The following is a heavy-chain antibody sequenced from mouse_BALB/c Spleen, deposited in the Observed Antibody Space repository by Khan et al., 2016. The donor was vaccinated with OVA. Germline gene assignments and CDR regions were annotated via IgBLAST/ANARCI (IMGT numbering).Heavy chain of an antibody. CDR2: INPVSDYT. Sequence: VELVESGAELTKPGASVKLSCKASGYTFTSYSMHWVKQRPGQGLEWIGYINPVSDYTNYNQNFKDKATLTADKSSSTAYMQLRSLTSEDSAVYYCAKEGDYYRSDGWFDYWGQGTLVTVST. V-gene: IGHV1-7*01. CDR3: AKEGDYYRSDGWFDY. J-gene: IGHJ3*01. CDR1: GYTFTSYS. D-gene: IGHD2-14*01.